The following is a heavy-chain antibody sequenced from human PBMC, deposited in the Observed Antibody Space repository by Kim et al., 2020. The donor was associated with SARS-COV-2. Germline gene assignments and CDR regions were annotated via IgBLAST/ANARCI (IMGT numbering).Heavy chain of an antibody. D-gene: IGHD3-22*01. Sequence: SVKVSCKASRGTFSSYAISWVRQAPGQGLEWMGGIIPIFGTANYAQKFQGRVTITADKSTSTAYMELSSLRSEDTAVYYCARAGTMIVSRGAFDIWGQGTMVTVSS. CDR2: IIPIFGTA. V-gene: IGHV1-69*06. CDR3: ARAGTMIVSRGAFDI. CDR1: RGTFSSYA. J-gene: IGHJ3*02.